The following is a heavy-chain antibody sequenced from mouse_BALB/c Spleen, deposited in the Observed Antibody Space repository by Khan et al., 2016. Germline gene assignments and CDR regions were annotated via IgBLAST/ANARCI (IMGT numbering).Heavy chain of an antibody. D-gene: IGHD2-4*01. CDR2: IDPANGNT. CDR1: GFNIKDTY. J-gene: IGHJ3*01. Sequence: VQLQQSGAELVKPGTSVKLSCTASGFNIKDTYMHWVKQRPEQGLEWIGRIDPANGNTKYDPKFPGQATITADTSSNTAYLPLSSLTSEDTAVFYWARSTYDYDVGFADWGQGTLVTVAA. V-gene: IGHV14-3*02. CDR3: ARSTYDYDVGFAD.